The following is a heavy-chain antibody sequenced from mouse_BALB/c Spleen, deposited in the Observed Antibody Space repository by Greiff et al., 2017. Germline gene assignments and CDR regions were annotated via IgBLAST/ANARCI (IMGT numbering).Heavy chain of an antibody. J-gene: IGHJ2*01. CDR3: ARDPGYFDY. CDR2: ISSGGSYT. CDR1: GFTFSSYA. V-gene: IGHV5-9-4*01. Sequence: EVQRVESGGGLVKPGGSLKLSCAASGFTFSSYAMSWVRQSPEKRLEWVAEISSGGSYTYYPDTVTGRFTISRDNAKNTLYLEMSSLRSEDTAMYYCARDPGYFDYWGQGTTLTVYS.